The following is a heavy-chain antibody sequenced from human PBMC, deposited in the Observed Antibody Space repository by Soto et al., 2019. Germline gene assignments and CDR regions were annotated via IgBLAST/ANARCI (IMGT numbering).Heavy chain of an antibody. CDR2: ISSSGAGT. Sequence: GGSLRLSCAASGVTFSSYALSWVRQAPGTGLEWVSAISSSGAGTYYAASVKGRFTISRDNSKNTLYLQMNSLRAEDTAVYYCAGPGYSSQDYWGQGALVTVSS. J-gene: IGHJ4*02. CDR3: AGPGYSSQDY. V-gene: IGHV3-23*01. CDR1: GVTFSSYA. D-gene: IGHD5-18*01.